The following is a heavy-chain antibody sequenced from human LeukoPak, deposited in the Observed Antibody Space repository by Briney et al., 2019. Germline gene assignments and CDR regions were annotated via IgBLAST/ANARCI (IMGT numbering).Heavy chain of an antibody. CDR3: ARDWSGVYDSSGYYYL. V-gene: IGHV3-48*03. Sequence: GGSLRLSCAASGFIFSTYEMYWVRQAPGKGLEWVSYISSSGSTIYYADSVKGRFTISRDNAKNSLYLQMNSLRAEDTAVYYCARDWSGVYDSSGYYYLWGQGTLVTVSS. CDR1: GFIFSTYE. J-gene: IGHJ4*02. CDR2: ISSSGSTI. D-gene: IGHD3-22*01.